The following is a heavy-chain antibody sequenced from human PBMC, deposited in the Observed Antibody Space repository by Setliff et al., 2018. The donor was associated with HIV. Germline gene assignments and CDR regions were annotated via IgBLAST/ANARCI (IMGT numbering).Heavy chain of an antibody. J-gene: IGHJ4*02. CDR1: GGSISSSNW. V-gene: IGHV4-4*02. D-gene: IGHD1-26*01. Sequence: PSETLSLTCAVSGGSISSSNWWSWVRQPPGKGLEWIGEIYHSGSTNYNPSLKSRVTISIDKSKNQFSLKLSSVTAADTAVYYCARSPVGTPEYYFDYWGQGTLVTVSS. CDR3: ARSPVGTPEYYFDY. CDR2: IYHSGST.